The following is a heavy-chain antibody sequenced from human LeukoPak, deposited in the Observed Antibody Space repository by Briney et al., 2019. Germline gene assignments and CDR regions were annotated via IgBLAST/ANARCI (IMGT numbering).Heavy chain of an antibody. CDR1: GFTFSSYA. CDR3: AKDRALLWFGELSYFDY. Sequence: GSXRLSCAASGFTFSSYAMSWVRQAPGKGLEWVSAISGSGGSTYYADSVKGRFTISRDNSKNTLYLQMNSLRAEDTAVYYCAKDRALLWFGELSYFDYWGQGTLVTVSS. CDR2: ISGSGGST. J-gene: IGHJ4*02. V-gene: IGHV3-23*01. D-gene: IGHD3-10*01.